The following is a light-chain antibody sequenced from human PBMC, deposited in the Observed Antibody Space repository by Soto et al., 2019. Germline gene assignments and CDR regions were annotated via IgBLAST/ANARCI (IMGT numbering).Light chain of an antibody. CDR3: QQRRNWWT. Sequence: EIVLTQSPATLSLSPGARATLSCRASQSVSSYLAWYQQKPGQAPRLLIYDTSNRATGIPARFSGSGSGTDFTLTISSLEPEDFAVYYCQQRRNWWTFGQGIKVDIK. V-gene: IGKV3-11*01. CDR1: QSVSSY. J-gene: IGKJ1*01. CDR2: DTS.